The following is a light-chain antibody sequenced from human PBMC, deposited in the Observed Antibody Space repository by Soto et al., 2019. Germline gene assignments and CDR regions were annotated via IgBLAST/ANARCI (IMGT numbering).Light chain of an antibody. CDR1: QSVSSN. CDR2: GAS. CDR3: QQYGSSPIT. Sequence: EIVLTQSPGTLSLSPGERATLSCRASQSVSSNLVWYQQKPGQAPRLLIYGASSRATGIPDRFSGSGSGTDFTLTISRLEPEDFAVYYCQQYGSSPITFGQGTRLEIK. J-gene: IGKJ5*01. V-gene: IGKV3-20*01.